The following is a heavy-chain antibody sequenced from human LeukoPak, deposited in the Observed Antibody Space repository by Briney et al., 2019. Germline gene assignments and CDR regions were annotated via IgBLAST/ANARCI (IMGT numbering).Heavy chain of an antibody. CDR3: AKARGWYDFDY. CDR1: GFTFSSHA. CDR2: ISGVGGST. Sequence: GXLRLSCAASGFTFSSHAMSWVRQTPGKGLDWVSGISGVGGSTYYADSVKGRFTISRDNSKNTVYLQMNSLRADDTAVYYCAKARGWYDFDYWGQGILVTVSS. J-gene: IGHJ4*02. D-gene: IGHD6-19*01. V-gene: IGHV3-23*01.